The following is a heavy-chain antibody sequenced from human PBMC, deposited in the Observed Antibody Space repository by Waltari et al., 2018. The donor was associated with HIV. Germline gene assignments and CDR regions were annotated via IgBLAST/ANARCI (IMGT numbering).Heavy chain of an antibody. CDR2: INHSGST. CDR1: GGPLRGYY. D-gene: IGHD2-2*01. Sequence: QVQLQQWGAGLLKPSETLSLTCAVYGGPLRGYYWSWIRQPPGKGLEWIGEINHSGSTNHNPSLQSRVTISLDTSKNQFSLMVSSVTAADTAVYFCARGRIVVIPAAREGWFDPWGQGTLVTVSS. J-gene: IGHJ5*02. V-gene: IGHV4-34*01. CDR3: ARGRIVVIPAAREGWFDP.